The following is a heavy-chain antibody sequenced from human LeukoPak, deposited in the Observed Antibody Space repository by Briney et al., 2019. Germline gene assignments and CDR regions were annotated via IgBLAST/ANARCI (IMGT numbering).Heavy chain of an antibody. V-gene: IGHV1-58*01. CDR1: GFTFTSSA. J-gene: IGHJ5*02. CDR2: IVVGSGNT. Sequence: GASVKVSCKASGFTFTSSALQWVRQARGQRLVWIGWIVVGSGNTNYAQKCQERFTITRDMSTSTAYMELSSLRSEDTAVYYCAAVSTYYYDSSGYPPWGQGTLVTVSS. D-gene: IGHD3-22*01. CDR3: AAVSTYYYDSSGYPP.